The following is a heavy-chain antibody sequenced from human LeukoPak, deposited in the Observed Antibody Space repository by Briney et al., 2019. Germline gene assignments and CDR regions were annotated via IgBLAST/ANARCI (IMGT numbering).Heavy chain of an antibody. J-gene: IGHJ4*02. CDR3: AKGRHYFYGSGSYYLDN. CDR1: GFTFSNYG. D-gene: IGHD3-10*01. V-gene: IGHV3-30*18. Sequence: PGRSLRLSCAASGFTFSNYGMHWVRQAPGKGLEWVAVILYDGSTTYYGDSVKGRFTISRDNSKNTLYLQMNSPRAEDTAVYYCAKGRHYFYGSGSYYLDNWGQGTLVTVSS. CDR2: ILYDGSTT.